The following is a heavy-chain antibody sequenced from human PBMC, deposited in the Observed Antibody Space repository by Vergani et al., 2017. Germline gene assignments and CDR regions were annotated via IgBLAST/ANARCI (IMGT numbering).Heavy chain of an antibody. CDR3: ARGWFEGDIVVVPDEFDY. V-gene: IGHV3-23*01. D-gene: IGHD2-2*01. CDR2: ISGSGGST. Sequence: EVQLLESGGGLVQPGGSLRLSCAASGFTFSSYAMSWVRQAPGKGLEWVSAISGSGGSTYYADSVKGRFTSSRDNSKNTLYLKMNSLRAEDTAVYYCARGWFEGDIVVVPDEFDYWGQGTLVTVSS. J-gene: IGHJ4*02. CDR1: GFTFSSYA.